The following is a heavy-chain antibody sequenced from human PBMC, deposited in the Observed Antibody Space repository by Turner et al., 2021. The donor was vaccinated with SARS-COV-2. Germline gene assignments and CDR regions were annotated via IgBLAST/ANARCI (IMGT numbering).Heavy chain of an antibody. D-gene: IGHD1-26*01. CDR2: IYSGGST. CDR3: ATDLKGGRGP. J-gene: IGHJ5*02. Sequence: VQMVESGGGFVQPGGSMRLSCAASGFTVSSNYMSWVRQAPGKGLEWVSVIYSGGSTYYADSVKGRFTISRDNSKNTLYLQMNSLRAEDTAVYYCATDLKGGRGPWGQGTLVTVSS. V-gene: IGHV3-66*02. CDR1: GFTVSSNY.